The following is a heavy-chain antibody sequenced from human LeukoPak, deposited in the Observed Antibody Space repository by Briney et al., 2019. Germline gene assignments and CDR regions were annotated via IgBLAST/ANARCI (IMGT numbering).Heavy chain of an antibody. CDR2: ISSSSSYI. CDR1: GFTFSSYS. J-gene: IGHJ4*02. CDR3: ARDPKNRGYCSSTSCYEVDY. Sequence: GGSLRLSCAASGFTFSSYSMNWVRQAPGKGLEWVSSISSSSSYIYYADPVKGRFTISRDNAKNSLYLQMNSLRAEDTAVYYCARDPKNRGYCSSTSCYEVDYWGQGTLVTVSS. V-gene: IGHV3-21*01. D-gene: IGHD2-2*01.